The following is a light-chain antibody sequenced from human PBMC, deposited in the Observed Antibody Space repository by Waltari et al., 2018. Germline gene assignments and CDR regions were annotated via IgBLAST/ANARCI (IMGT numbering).Light chain of an antibody. CDR3: QQANSFPPT. Sequence: DIQLTQSPSSVSASVGDRVTITCRASQGITTWLAWYQQKPGTAPNLLIYAASNLQSGVPSRFSGSGSGTDFTFTISSLQPEDFATYYCQQANSFPPTFGGGTKVEIK. CDR2: AAS. CDR1: QGITTW. J-gene: IGKJ4*01. V-gene: IGKV1-12*01.